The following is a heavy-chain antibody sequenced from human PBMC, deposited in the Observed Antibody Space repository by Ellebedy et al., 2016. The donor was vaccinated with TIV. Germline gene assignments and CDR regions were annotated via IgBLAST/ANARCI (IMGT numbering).Heavy chain of an antibody. CDR2: INPYNANT. CDR3: ARGKVDNGNYLPAEYFQH. V-gene: IGHV1-18*01. Sequence: ASVKVSXXASGFSFSSHIIIWVRQAPGQGLEWMGWINPYNANTNYAQKLQGRVTMTTDTSTSTAYMELRSLRSDDTAVYYCARGKVDNGNYLPAEYFQHWGQGTLVTVSS. J-gene: IGHJ1*01. CDR1: GFSFSSHI. D-gene: IGHD1-7*01.